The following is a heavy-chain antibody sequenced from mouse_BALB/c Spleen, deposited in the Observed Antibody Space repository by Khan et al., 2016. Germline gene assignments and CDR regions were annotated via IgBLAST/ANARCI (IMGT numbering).Heavy chain of an antibody. V-gene: IGHV1-9*01. CDR3: ARGLGRGYFDY. CDR2: ILPGSGST. CDR1: GYTFSSYW. J-gene: IGHJ2*01. Sequence: QVQLQQSGAELMKPGASVKISCKATGYTFSSYWIEWVKQRPGHGLEWIGEILPGSGSTNYNEKFKGKATSTADTSSNKAYKQLSSLTSEDSAVYYCARGLGRGYFDYWGQGTTLTVSS.